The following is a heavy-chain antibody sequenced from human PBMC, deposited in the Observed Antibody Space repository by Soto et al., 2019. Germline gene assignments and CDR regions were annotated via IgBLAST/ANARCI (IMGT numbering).Heavy chain of an antibody. Sequence: SETLSLTCAVSGGSISSGGYSWSWIRQPPGKGLEWIGYIYHSGSTYYNPSLKSRVTISVDRSKKQFSLKLSSVTAADTAVYYCAASGSNGQFDFWAQGTLVTVSS. J-gene: IGHJ4*02. CDR3: AASGSNGQFDF. D-gene: IGHD3-10*01. CDR1: GGSISSGGYS. V-gene: IGHV4-30-2*02. CDR2: IYHSGST.